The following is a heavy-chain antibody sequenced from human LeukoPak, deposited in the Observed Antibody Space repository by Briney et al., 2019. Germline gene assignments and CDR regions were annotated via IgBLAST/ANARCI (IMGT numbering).Heavy chain of an antibody. V-gene: IGHV4-61*02. Sequence: SESLSLTCIVSGASISSGNYYWTWVRQPAGKGLEWIGRLHTAGGTNYNPSFKSRLSISGDTPKNQFSLQLSSVTAADTAVYYCARYRYSGYDDAFDVWGQGTMVTVSS. CDR3: ARYRYSGYDDAFDV. CDR1: GASISSGNYY. CDR2: LHTAGGT. D-gene: IGHD5-12*01. J-gene: IGHJ3*01.